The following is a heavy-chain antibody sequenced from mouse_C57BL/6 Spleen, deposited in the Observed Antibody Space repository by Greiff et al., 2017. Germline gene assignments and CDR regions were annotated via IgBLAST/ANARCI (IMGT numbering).Heavy chain of an antibody. J-gene: IGHJ2*01. Sequence: QVQLQQSGAELVRPGASVTLSCKASGYTFTDYEMHWVKQTPVHGLEWIGAIDPETGGTAYNQKFKGKAILTADKSSSTAYMELRSLTSEDSAVYYSTRWDYGSRRDFDYWGQGTTLTVSS. V-gene: IGHV1-15*01. CDR1: GYTFTDYE. CDR2: IDPETGGT. D-gene: IGHD1-1*01. CDR3: TRWDYGSRRDFDY.